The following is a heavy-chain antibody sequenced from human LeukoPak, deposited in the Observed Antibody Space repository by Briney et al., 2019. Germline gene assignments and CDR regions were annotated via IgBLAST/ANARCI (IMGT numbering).Heavy chain of an antibody. CDR2: IYYTGST. V-gene: IGHV4-59*12. Sequence: SETLSLTCSVSGGSITGYHWNWIRRPPGKGLEWIGYIYYTGSTNYNASLKNRVIMSVDTSKNQFSLKLSSVTAADTAVYYCASFSGYSSSWDFDYWGQGTLVTVSS. D-gene: IGHD6-13*01. CDR1: GGSITGYH. J-gene: IGHJ4*02. CDR3: ASFSGYSSSWDFDY.